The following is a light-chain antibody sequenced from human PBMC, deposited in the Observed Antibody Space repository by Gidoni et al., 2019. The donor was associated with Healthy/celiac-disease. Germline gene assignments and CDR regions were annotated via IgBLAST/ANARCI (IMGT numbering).Light chain of an antibody. V-gene: IGKV3-11*01. CDR1: QRVNSY. Sequence: EIVWTQPPATRSLSPGERATLSCRVSQRVNSYLACYQQKPGQAPRLLIYDSSTRATGIPARFSGSGSGTDFTLTLTSLEPEDFAVYYCQQRSNWPQLTFGGGTKVEIK. CDR3: QQRSNWPQLT. J-gene: IGKJ4*01. CDR2: DSS.